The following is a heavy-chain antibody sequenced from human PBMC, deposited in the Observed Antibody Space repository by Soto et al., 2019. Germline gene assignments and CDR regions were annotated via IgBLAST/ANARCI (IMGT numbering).Heavy chain of an antibody. CDR2: IYYRGST. J-gene: IGHJ5*02. CDR1: GGSISSGAYF. V-gene: IGHV4-31*03. CDR3: ARTEVYSSSLGLFDP. D-gene: IGHD2-2*01. Sequence: QVQLQESGPGLVKPSQTLSLTCTVSGGSISSGAYFWSWIRQHPGRGLEWIGYIYYRGSTYYNPSLKRRLTISEATSKNQFSRNLTSVTAADTAVYYCARTEVYSSSLGLFDPWGQGTRVTVSS.